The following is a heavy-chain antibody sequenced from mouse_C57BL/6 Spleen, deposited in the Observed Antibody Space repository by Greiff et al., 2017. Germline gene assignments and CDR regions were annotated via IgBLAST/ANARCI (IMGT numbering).Heavy chain of an antibody. CDR3: ARDSSSGFDY. V-gene: IGHV1-82*01. Sequence: VKLMESGPELVKPGASVKISCKASGYAFSSSWMNWVKQRPGKGLEWIGRIYPGDGDTNYNGKFKGKATLTADRSSSTAYMQLSSLTSEDSAVYFCARDSSSGFDYWGQGTTLTVSS. CDR1: GYAFSSSW. J-gene: IGHJ2*01. CDR2: IYPGDGDT. D-gene: IGHD1-1*01.